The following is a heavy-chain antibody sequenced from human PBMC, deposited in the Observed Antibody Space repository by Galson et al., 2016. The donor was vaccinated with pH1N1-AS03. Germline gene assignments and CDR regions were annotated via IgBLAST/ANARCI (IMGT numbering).Heavy chain of an antibody. CDR3: GGGTSDAFDI. Sequence: SVKVSCKASDYAFGIGWVRQAPGQGLEWMGWISTYNGNTKYAQKFQGRVTMTTDTSTRKEYIKMRNLRSDDTAVYYCGGGTSDAFDIWGQGTMVIVSS. D-gene: IGHD1-1*01. J-gene: IGHJ3*02. V-gene: IGHV1-18*01. CDR1: DYAFG. CDR2: ISTYNGNT.